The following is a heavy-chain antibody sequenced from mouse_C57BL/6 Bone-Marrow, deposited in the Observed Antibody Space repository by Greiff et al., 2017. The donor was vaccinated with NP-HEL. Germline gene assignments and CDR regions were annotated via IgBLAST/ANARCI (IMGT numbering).Heavy chain of an antibody. J-gene: IGHJ1*03. D-gene: IGHD1-1*02. V-gene: IGHV1-5*01. CDR3: TRYGGSYWYFAV. CDR2: IYPGNSDT. CDR1: GYTFTSYW. Sequence: VHVKQSGTVLARPGASVKMSCKTSGYTFTSYWMHWVKQRPGQGLEWIGAIYPGNSDTSYNQKFKGKAKLTAVTSASTAYMELSSLTNEDSAVFYCTRYGGSYWYFAVWGTGTPLTVSP.